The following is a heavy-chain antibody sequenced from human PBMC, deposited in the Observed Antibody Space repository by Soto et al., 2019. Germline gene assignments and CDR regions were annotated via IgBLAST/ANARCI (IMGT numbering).Heavy chain of an antibody. Sequence: QVQLQESGPGLVKPSQTLTLTCTVSGGSISSGSFYWSWIRQHPGKGLEWIGHISDSGSSYYNPSLESRVTRSVAPSRNPSSPTLSAVTAADTAVYFCARTTFCAIFTAYYSLFDYWGQGTLVTVSS. CDR3: ARTTFCAIFTAYYSLFDY. V-gene: IGHV4-31*03. CDR1: GGSISSGSFY. J-gene: IGHJ4*02. D-gene: IGHD3-9*01. CDR2: ISDSGSS.